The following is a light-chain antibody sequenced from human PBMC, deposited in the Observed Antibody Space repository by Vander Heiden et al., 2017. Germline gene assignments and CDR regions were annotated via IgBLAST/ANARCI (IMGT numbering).Light chain of an antibody. CDR2: EVS. J-gene: IGLJ2*01. CDR1: CSDVGGYSF. V-gene: IGLV2-14*01. Sequence: STLTPPASVSASPGQSISISCTGPCSDVGGYSFVSWYQQHLGKAPRLMIYEVSDRPSGVSNRFSGSKLGNTASLTIAGLQPEDEADYYCSSYTTTSALVLFGGGTKVTV. CDR3: SSYTTTSALVL.